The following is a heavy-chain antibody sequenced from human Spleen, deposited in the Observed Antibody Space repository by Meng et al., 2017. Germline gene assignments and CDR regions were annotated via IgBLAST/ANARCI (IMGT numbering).Heavy chain of an antibody. CDR2: IGHSGFT. D-gene: IGHD1/OR15-1a*01. Sequence: QVQLQQWGAGLLTPSETLALTCAVYGGSFSGYYWSWIRQPPGKGLEWIGSIGHSGFTYYTPSLESRVTVSVDTSRSQFSLELTSVTAADTAVYYCVRSRAWVRTGFDPWGQGTLVTVSS. CDR1: GGSFSGYY. V-gene: IGHV4-34*01. CDR3: VRSRAWVRTGFDP. J-gene: IGHJ5*02.